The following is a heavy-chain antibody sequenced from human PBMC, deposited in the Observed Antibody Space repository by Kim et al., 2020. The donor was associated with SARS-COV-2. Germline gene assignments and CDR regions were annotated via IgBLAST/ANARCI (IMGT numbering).Heavy chain of an antibody. J-gene: IGHJ6*02. Sequence: SETLSLTCAVYGGSFSGYYWSWIRQPPGKGLEWVGEINHSGSTNYNPSLKSRVTISVDTSKNQFSLKLSSVTAADTAVYYCARVRIVATIRRADYYGMDVWGHGTTVTVSS. CDR2: INHSGST. CDR3: ARVRIVATIRRADYYGMDV. D-gene: IGHD5-12*01. V-gene: IGHV4-34*01. CDR1: GGSFSGYY.